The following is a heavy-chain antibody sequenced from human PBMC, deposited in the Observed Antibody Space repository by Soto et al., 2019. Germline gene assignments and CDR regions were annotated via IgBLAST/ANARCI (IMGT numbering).Heavy chain of an antibody. J-gene: IGHJ4*02. V-gene: IGHV3-30-3*01. CDR3: ARDYGGSDYGGNVDYFDY. D-gene: IGHD4-17*01. CDR1: GFTFSSYA. Sequence: GGSLRLSCAASGFTFSSYAMHWVRQAPGKGLEWVAVISYDGSNKYYADSVKGRFTISRDNSKNTLYLQMNSLRAEDTAVYYCARDYGGSDYGGNVDYFDYWGQGTLVTVSS. CDR2: ISYDGSNK.